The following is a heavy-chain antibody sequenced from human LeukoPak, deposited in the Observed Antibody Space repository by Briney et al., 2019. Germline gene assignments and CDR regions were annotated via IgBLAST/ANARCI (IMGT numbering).Heavy chain of an antibody. Sequence: GGSLRLSCAASGFTFSSYAMHWVRQAPGKGLEWVAVISYDGSNKYYADSVKGRFTISRDNSKNTLYLQMNSLRAEDTAVYYCVTPSDYDFWSGPEYFQHWGQGTLVTVSS. CDR2: ISYDGSNK. J-gene: IGHJ1*01. CDR1: GFTFSSYA. CDR3: VTPSDYDFWSGPEYFQH. V-gene: IGHV3-30-3*01. D-gene: IGHD3-3*01.